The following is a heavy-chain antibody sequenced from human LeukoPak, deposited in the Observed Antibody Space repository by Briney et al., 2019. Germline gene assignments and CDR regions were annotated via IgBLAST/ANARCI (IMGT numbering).Heavy chain of an antibody. CDR1: GYTFTSYD. CDR3: ARERAVTDAFDI. Sequence: GASVKVSCKASGYTFTSYDINWVRQATGQGLEWMGWMDPNSGNTGYAQKFQGRVTMTRNTSISTAYMELSNLRSDDTAVYYCARERAVTDAFDIWGQGTMVTVSS. CDR2: MDPNSGNT. D-gene: IGHD4-17*01. V-gene: IGHV1-8*01. J-gene: IGHJ3*02.